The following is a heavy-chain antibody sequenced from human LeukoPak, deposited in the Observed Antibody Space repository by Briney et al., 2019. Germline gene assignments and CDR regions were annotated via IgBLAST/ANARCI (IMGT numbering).Heavy chain of an antibody. CDR1: GFTFSSYA. V-gene: IGHV3-23*01. J-gene: IGHJ4*02. CDR3: AKASITMVRGVTPYYFDY. D-gene: IGHD3-10*01. Sequence: PGGSLRLSCAASGFTFSSYAMSWVRQAPGKGLEWVSAISGSGGSTYYADSVKGRFTISRDNSKNTLYLQMNSLRAEDTAVYYCAKASITMVRGVTPYYFDYWGQGTLVTVSS. CDR2: ISGSGGST.